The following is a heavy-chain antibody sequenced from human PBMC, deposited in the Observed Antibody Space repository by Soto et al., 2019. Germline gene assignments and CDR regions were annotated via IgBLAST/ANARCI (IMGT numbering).Heavy chain of an antibody. V-gene: IGHV1-69*13. CDR2: IIPIFGTA. J-gene: IGHJ6*02. Sequence: SVKVSCRASGATFSSYAFSWVRQPSGKGLEWMGGIIPIFGTANYAQKFQGRVTITADESTSTAYMELSSLRSEDTAVYYCASPRYSYGSGSHSLSYYYYYGMDVWGQGTTVTVSS. D-gene: IGHD3-10*01. CDR1: GATFSSYA. CDR3: ASPRYSYGSGSHSLSYYYYYGMDV.